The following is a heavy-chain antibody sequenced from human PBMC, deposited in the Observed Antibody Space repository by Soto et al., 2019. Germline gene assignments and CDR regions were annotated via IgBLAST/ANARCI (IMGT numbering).Heavy chain of an antibody. V-gene: IGHV4-61*01. J-gene: IGHJ4*02. Sequence: PSETLSLTCTVSGGSVSSGSYYWNWIRQPPGKGLEWIGYIYYSGSTNYNPSLKSRVTISVDTSKNQFSLKLSSVTAADTAVYYCARDGRAAADFDYWGQGTLVTVSS. CDR3: ARDGRAAADFDY. CDR1: GGSVSSGSYY. CDR2: IYYSGST. D-gene: IGHD6-13*01.